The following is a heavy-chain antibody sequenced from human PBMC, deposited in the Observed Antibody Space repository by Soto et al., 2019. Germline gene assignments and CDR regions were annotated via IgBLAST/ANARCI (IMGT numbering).Heavy chain of an antibody. CDR3: STEKTLTPRFLDY. J-gene: IGHJ4*02. CDR2: IKSKTDGGTT. Sequence: NPGGSLRLSCAASGFTFSNAWMSWVRQAPGKGLEWVGRIKSKTDGGTTDYAAPVKGRFTISRDDSKNTLYLQMNSLKTEDTAVYYCSTEKTLTPRFLDYWGQGTLVTVSS. V-gene: IGHV3-15*01. CDR1: GFTFSNAW. D-gene: IGHD3-3*01.